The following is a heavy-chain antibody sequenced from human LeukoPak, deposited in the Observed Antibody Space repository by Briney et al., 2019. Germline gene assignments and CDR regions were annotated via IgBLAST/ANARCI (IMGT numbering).Heavy chain of an antibody. CDR1: GFTFSDYY. J-gene: IGHJ5*02. V-gene: IGHV3-11*04. CDR2: ISDSGTTR. CDR3: ARDPTP. Sequence: GGSLRLSXAASGFTFSDYYMAWVRQAPGKGLEWVSYISDSGTTRYYTDSVRGRFAISRDNAKNSLFLQMNSLRAEDTAVYYCARDPTPWGQGTLVTVSS.